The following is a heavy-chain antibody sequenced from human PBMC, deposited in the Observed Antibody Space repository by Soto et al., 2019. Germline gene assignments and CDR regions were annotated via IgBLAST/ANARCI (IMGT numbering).Heavy chain of an antibody. CDR2: IIPILGIA. J-gene: IGHJ4*02. CDR3: ARVKVSSSSGGD. V-gene: IGHV1-69*02. D-gene: IGHD6-6*01. CDR1: GGTFSSYT. Sequence: ASVKVSCKASGGTFSSYTISWVRQAPGQGLEWMGRIIPILGIANYAQKFQGRVTITADKSTSTAYMELSSLRSEDTAVYYCARVKVSSSSGGDWGQGTLVTVSS.